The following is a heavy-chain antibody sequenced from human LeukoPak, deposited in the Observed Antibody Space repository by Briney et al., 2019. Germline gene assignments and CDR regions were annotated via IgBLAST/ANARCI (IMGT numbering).Heavy chain of an antibody. CDR1: GGSISSYY. CDR3: ARDDYGDFHFDY. D-gene: IGHD4-17*01. V-gene: IGHV4-59*01. CDR2: IYYSGST. Sequence: SETLPLTCTVSGGSISSYYWSWIRQPPGKGLEWIGYIYYSGSTNYNPSLKSRVTISVDTSKNQFSLKLSSVTAADTAVYYCARDDYGDFHFDYWGQGTLVTVSS. J-gene: IGHJ4*02.